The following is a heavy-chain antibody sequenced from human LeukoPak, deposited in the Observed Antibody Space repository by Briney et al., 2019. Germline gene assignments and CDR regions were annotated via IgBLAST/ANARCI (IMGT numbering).Heavy chain of an antibody. J-gene: IGHJ2*01. V-gene: IGHV1-2*02. CDR3: ARDLGDWYFDL. CDR2: INPNSGDT. Sequence: ASLNVSCKASGYTFTGYYMHWVRQAPGQGLEWMGWINPNSGDTNYAQKFQGRVTMTRDTSISTAYMELSRLRSDDTAVYYCARDLGDWYFDLWGRGTLVTVSS. CDR1: GYTFTGYY.